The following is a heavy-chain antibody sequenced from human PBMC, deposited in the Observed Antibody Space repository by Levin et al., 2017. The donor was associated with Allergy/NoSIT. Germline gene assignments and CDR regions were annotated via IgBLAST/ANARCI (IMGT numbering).Heavy chain of an antibody. J-gene: IGHJ6*02. Sequence: SGPTLVKPTQTLTLTCTFSGFSLNTGGMCVTWIRQPPGKALEWLALIDWTDDKSYSTSLKTRLTISKDTSKNQVVLTVTNVDPVDTATYYCARIPMNWNNNYYAMDVWGQGTTVTVSS. CDR2: IDWTDDK. V-gene: IGHV2-70*01. CDR1: GFSLNTGGMC. D-gene: IGHD1/OR15-1a*01. CDR3: ARIPMNWNNNYYAMDV.